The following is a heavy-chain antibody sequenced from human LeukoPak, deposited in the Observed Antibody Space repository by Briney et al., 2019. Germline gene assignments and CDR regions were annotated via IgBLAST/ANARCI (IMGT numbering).Heavy chain of an antibody. CDR3: ARGGGLRGDYFDY. D-gene: IGHD3-16*01. V-gene: IGHV4-59*08. CDR2: IYYSGST. Sequence: SETLSVTCTVSGGSISSYYWSWIRQPPGKGLEWIGYIYYSGSTNYNPSLKSRVTISVDTSKNQFSLKLSSVTAADTAVYYCARGGGLRGDYFDYWGQGTLVTVSS. J-gene: IGHJ4*02. CDR1: GGSISSYY.